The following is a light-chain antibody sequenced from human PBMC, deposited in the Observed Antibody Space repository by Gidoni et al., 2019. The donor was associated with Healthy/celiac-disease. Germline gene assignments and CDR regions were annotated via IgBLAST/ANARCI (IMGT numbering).Light chain of an antibody. CDR3: AAWDDSLSGWV. CDR1: SSNLGSNY. Sequence: QSVLTQPPSASGTPGQRVTISCSGSSSNLGSNYVYWYQQLPGTAPKLLIYSNNQRPSGVPDRCSGSKSGTSASLAISGLRSEDEADYYCAAWDDSLSGWVFGGGTKLTVL. CDR2: SNN. V-gene: IGLV1-47*02. J-gene: IGLJ3*02.